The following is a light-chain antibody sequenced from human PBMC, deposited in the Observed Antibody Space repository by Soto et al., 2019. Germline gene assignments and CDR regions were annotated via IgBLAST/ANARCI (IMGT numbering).Light chain of an antibody. CDR2: AAS. V-gene: IGKV1-39*01. J-gene: IGKJ4*02. Sequence: SSLSASVGDRVTITCRESQSISSYLNWYQQKPGKAPKLLIYAASSLQSGVPSRFSGSGSGTDFTLTISSLQPEDFATYYCQQSYSTPRTVGGGTKVDIK. CDR1: QSISSY. CDR3: QQSYSTPRT.